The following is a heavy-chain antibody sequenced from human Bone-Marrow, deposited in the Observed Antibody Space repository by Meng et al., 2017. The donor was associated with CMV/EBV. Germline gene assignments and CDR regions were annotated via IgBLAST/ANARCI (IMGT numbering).Heavy chain of an antibody. Sequence: GGSLRLSCAASGFTFSSYSMNWVRQAPGKGLEWVAVISYDGSNKYYADSVKGRFTISRDNSKNTLYLQMNSLRAEDTAVYYCASEYYCSSTSCSGAFDIWGQGTMVTVSS. V-gene: IGHV3-30*03. CDR2: ISYDGSNK. D-gene: IGHD2-2*01. CDR1: GFTFSSYS. J-gene: IGHJ3*02. CDR3: ASEYYCSSTSCSGAFDI.